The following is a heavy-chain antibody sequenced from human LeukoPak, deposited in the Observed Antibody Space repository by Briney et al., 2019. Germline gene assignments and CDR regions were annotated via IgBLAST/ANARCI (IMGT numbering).Heavy chain of an antibody. CDR1: GCCFTSYW. D-gene: IGHD2-2*01. CDR3: ARLRYIVVVPAAIQVDAFDI. V-gene: IGHV5-51*01. J-gene: IGHJ3*02. Sequence: GASPQISSKGAGCCFTSYWIGWVRRQPGKGLVWLGIIYPGDCGTRYCPSFEDQRTISADKSISTAYLLSSSSLSSDAAAYYCARLRYIVVVPAAIQVDAFDIWGQGTMVTVSS. CDR2: IYPGDCGT.